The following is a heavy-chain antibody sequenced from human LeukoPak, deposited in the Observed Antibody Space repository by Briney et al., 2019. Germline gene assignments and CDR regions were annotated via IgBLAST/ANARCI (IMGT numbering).Heavy chain of an antibody. CDR2: IYTSGST. V-gene: IGHV4-4*07. J-gene: IGHJ4*02. Sequence: TSETLSLTCTVSGGSISSYYWSWIRQPAGKGLEWIGRIYTSGSTNYNPSLKSRVTMSVDTSKNQFSLKMSSVTAADTAVYYCAREGVAAAGRTLDYWGQGTLVTVSS. CDR3: AREGVAAAGRTLDY. D-gene: IGHD6-13*01. CDR1: GGSISSYY.